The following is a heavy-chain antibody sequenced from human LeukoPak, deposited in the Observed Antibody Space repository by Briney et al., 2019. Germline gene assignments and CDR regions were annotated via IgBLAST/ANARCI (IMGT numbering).Heavy chain of an antibody. Sequence: GKSLRLSCGASGFTFTHHAMHWVRQAPGKGLEWVAVIWSDATNEYYADSVKGRFAISRDDSNNMVYLQMNSLRVEDTAVYYCARDVQRGFDYTNSLDYWGQGTLVTVSS. V-gene: IGHV3-33*01. CDR2: IWSDATNE. J-gene: IGHJ4*02. D-gene: IGHD4-11*01. CDR1: GFTFTHHA. CDR3: ARDVQRGFDYTNSLDY.